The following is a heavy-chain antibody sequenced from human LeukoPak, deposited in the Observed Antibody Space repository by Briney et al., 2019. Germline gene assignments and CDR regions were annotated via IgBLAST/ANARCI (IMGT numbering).Heavy chain of an antibody. CDR2: IYTSGGT. Sequence: PSETLSLTCTVSGGSISSYYWSWIRQPPGKGLEWIGYIYTSGGTNYNPSLKSRVTISVDTSKNQFSLKLSSVTAADTAVYYCARHHSYGPFDYWGQGTLVTVSS. J-gene: IGHJ4*02. CDR3: ARHHSYGPFDY. CDR1: GGSISSYY. V-gene: IGHV4-4*09. D-gene: IGHD5-18*01.